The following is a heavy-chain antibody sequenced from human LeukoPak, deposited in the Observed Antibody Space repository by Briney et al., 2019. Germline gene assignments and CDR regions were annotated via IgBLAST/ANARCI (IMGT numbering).Heavy chain of an antibody. CDR3: ARAFGYSSGWPFDY. J-gene: IGHJ4*02. CDR1: GYTVTGYY. V-gene: IGHV1-2*02. CDR2: INPNSGGT. Sequence: ASVKVSCKASGYTVTGYYMHWVRQAPGQGLESMGWINPNSGGTNYAQKFQGRVTMTRDTSISTAYMELSRLRSDDTAVYYCARAFGYSSGWPFDYWGQGTLVTVSS. D-gene: IGHD6-19*01.